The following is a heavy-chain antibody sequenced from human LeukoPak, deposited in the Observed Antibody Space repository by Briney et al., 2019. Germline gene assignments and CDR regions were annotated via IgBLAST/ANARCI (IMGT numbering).Heavy chain of an antibody. Sequence: SVKVSCKASGYTFTDYYMHWLRLAPGQGLEWMGWINPNSGGTNYVQKFQGWVTMTRDTSINTAYMELSRLTSDDTAVYYCARANFLYCSSTSCLFDYWGQGTLVTVSS. J-gene: IGHJ4*02. CDR1: GYTFTDYY. V-gene: IGHV1-2*04. D-gene: IGHD2-2*01. CDR2: INPNSGGT. CDR3: ARANFLYCSSTSCLFDY.